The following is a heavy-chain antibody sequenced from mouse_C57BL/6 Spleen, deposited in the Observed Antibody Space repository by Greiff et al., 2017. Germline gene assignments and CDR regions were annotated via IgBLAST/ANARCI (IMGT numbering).Heavy chain of an antibody. CDR2: INPNNGGA. Sequence: VQLQQSGPELVKPGASVKIPCKASGYTFTDYNLDWVKQSHGKSLEWIGDINPNNGGAIYTQKFKGKATLTVDKSSSTAYMELRSLTSEDTAVYDCAKYGDYYVFADWGQGILVTVSA. J-gene: IGHJ3*01. CDR3: AKYGDYYVFAD. V-gene: IGHV1-18*01. D-gene: IGHD1-1*01. CDR1: GYTFTDYN.